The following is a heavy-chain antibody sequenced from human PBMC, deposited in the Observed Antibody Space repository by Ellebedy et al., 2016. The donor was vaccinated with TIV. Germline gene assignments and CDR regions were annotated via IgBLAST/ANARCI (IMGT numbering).Heavy chain of an antibody. V-gene: IGHV4-59*01. CDR2: IHYTGIT. J-gene: IGHJ4*02. CDR3: AREGTDGYNYFDY. Sequence: MPSETLSLTCTVSGGSISGYYWSWIRQPPGEGLEWIAYIHYTGITKYNPSLESRVTISVDTSKNQFSLNLNSVTTADTAVYYCAREGTDGYNYFDYWGRGTLVTVSS. D-gene: IGHD5-24*01. CDR1: GGSISGYY.